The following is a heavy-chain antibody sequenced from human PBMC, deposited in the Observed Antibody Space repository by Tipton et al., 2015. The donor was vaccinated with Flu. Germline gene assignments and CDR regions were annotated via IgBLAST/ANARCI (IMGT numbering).Heavy chain of an antibody. V-gene: IGHV4-38-2*01. CDR2: VHQTGNT. CDR3: ARRDYSNYVSEPKNWFDP. CDR1: GDSVGSDYF. D-gene: IGHD4-11*01. Sequence: LRLSCSVSGDSVGSDYFWGWIRQSPGMGLEWIGNVHQTGNTYYNPSLRCRVTIAIDRPKNQFSLRLTSVTAADSAVYFCARRDYSNYVSEPKNWFDPWRQVTLVTVS. J-gene: IGHJ5*02.